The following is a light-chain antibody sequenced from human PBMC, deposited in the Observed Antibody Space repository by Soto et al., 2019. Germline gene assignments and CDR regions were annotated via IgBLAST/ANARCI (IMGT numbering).Light chain of an antibody. Sequence: QSVLTQPPSVSAAPGQQVTISCSGETSNIGNNYVSWDQQLPGTAPKLLIYDTNNRPSGIPDRFSGSKSGTSATLGITGLQTGDEAVYYCGAWDSSLSGVLFGGGTKLTVL. CDR2: DTN. CDR1: TSNIGNNY. J-gene: IGLJ2*01. CDR3: GAWDSSLSGVL. V-gene: IGLV1-51*01.